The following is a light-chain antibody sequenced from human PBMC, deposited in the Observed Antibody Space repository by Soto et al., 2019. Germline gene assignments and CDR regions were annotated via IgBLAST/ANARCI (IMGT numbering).Light chain of an antibody. V-gene: IGKV3-15*01. Sequence: EIGMKQSPATMSVSPGERATLSCRASQSVSSNLAWYQQKPGQAPRLLIYGASTRATGISARFSGSGSGTEFTLTISSLQSEDFAVYYCQQYNNWPQTFGQGTKVEIK. CDR1: QSVSSN. J-gene: IGKJ1*01. CDR3: QQYNNWPQT. CDR2: GAS.